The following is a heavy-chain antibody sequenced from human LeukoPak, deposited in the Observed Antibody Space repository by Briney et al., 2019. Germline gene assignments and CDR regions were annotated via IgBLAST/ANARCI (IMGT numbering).Heavy chain of an antibody. V-gene: IGHV4-34*01. Sequence: PSETLSLTCAVYGGSFSGYYWSWIRHRPGKGLEWIGEINHSVSTNYNPSLKSRVTISVDTSKNQFSLKLSSVTAADTAVYYCARSRSPPDVVVVAATDSYFDYWGQGTLVTVSS. CDR3: ARSRSPPDVVVVAATDSYFDY. D-gene: IGHD2-15*01. CDR2: INHSVST. J-gene: IGHJ4*02. CDR1: GGSFSGYY.